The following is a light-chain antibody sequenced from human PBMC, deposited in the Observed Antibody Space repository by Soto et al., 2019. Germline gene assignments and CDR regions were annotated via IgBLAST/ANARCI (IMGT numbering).Light chain of an antibody. V-gene: IGLV2-14*03. CDR3: SSSTTSSARV. CDR2: DVS. J-gene: IGLJ3*02. CDR1: STDVGAYNY. Sequence: QSALTQPASVSGSPGQSITISCTGTSTDVGAYNYVSWYQQHPGKAPKLMIYDVSNRPSGVSDRFSGSKSANTAALTISGLQAEDEADYYCSSSTTSSARVFGGGTKVTVL.